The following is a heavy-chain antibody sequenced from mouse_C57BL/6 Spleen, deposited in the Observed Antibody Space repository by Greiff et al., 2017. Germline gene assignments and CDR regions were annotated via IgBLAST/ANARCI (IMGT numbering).Heavy chain of an antibody. CDR3: AEGFPSRYYFDY. CDR2: INPNNGGT. CDR1: GYTFTDYN. J-gene: IGHJ2*01. V-gene: IGHV1-22*01. Sequence: EVKLLESGPELVKPGASVKMSCKASGYTFTDYNMHWVKQSHGKSLEWIGYINPNNGGTSYNQKFKGKATLTVDKSSSTAYMELRSLTSEDSAVYYCAEGFPSRYYFDYWGQGTTLTVSA.